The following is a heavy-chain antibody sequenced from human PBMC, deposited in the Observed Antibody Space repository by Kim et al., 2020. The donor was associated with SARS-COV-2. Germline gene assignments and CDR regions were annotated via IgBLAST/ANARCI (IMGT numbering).Heavy chain of an antibody. CDR3: AKAENILTGYDAFDI. J-gene: IGHJ3*02. D-gene: IGHD3-9*01. V-gene: IGHV3-9*01. Sequence: DSVKGRFTISRDNAKNSLYLQMNSLRAEDTALYYCAKAENILTGYDAFDIWGQGTMVTVSS.